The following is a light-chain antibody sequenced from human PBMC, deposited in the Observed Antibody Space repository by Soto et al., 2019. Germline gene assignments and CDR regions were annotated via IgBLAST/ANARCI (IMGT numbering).Light chain of an antibody. V-gene: IGLV1-40*01. J-gene: IGLJ3*02. CDR3: QSYASSLSAWV. CDR2: GNT. CDR1: SSNIGAGYD. Sequence: QSVLTQPPSVSGAPGQRVTISCTASSSNIGAGYDVHWYQQLPGTAPKLLIYGNTNRPSGVPDRFSGSKSGTSASLAITGLQAEDEADYYCQSYASSLSAWVFGGGTQLTVL.